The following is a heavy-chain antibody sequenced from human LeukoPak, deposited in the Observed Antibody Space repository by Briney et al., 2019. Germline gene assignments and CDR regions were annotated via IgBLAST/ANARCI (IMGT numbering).Heavy chain of an antibody. D-gene: IGHD3-9*01. J-gene: IGHJ4*02. CDR3: ASLSGAPELRDFDWGYNY. Sequence: PSETLSLTCTVSGGSISSSSYYWGWIRQPPGKGLEWIGSIYYSGSTYYNPSLKSRVTISVDTSKNQLSLKLSSVTAADTAVYYCASLSGAPELRDFDWGYNYWGQGTLVTVSS. CDR1: GGSISSSSYY. CDR2: IYYSGST. V-gene: IGHV4-39*01.